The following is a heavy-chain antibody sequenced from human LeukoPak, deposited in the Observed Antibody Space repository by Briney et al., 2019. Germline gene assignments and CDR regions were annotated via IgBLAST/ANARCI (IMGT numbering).Heavy chain of an antibody. Sequence: PGGSLRLSCAASGFTISSYAMSWVRQAPGKGLEWVSAISGSGGSTYYADSVKGRFTISRDNSKNTLYLQMNSLRAEDTAVYYCAKDGSYYGSGSPPKYWGQGTLVTVSS. D-gene: IGHD3-10*01. CDR1: GFTISSYA. CDR3: AKDGSYYGSGSPPKY. CDR2: ISGSGGST. V-gene: IGHV3-23*01. J-gene: IGHJ4*02.